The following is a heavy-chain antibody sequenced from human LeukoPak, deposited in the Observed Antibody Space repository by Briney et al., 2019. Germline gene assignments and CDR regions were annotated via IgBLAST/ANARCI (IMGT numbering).Heavy chain of an antibody. D-gene: IGHD3-16*02. CDR2: IFPGDSDT. V-gene: IGHV5-51*01. CDR1: GYSFISYW. Sequence: PGESLKISCKGSGYSFISYWIVWVRQMPGKSLEWMGIIFPGDSDTTYSPSFEGQVTISADKSISTAYLQWSSLKASDTAMYYCARRIYYDYVWGSYRLPDYFDYWGQGTLVTVSS. J-gene: IGHJ4*02. CDR3: ARRIYYDYVWGSYRLPDYFDY.